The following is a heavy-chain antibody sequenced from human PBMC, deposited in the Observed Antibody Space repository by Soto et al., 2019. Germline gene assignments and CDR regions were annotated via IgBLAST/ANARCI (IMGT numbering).Heavy chain of an antibody. CDR1: GGTFSSYS. Sequence: ASVKVSCKASGGTFSSYSISWLRQAPGQGLEWLGGIIPVFGRTNYAQQFQGRVTMTTDASTSTVHMEVRSLRSDDTAVYYCAREGVAPYYYYGMDVWGQGTPVTVSS. CDR3: AREGVAPYYYYGMDV. CDR2: IIPVFGRT. V-gene: IGHV1-69*05. D-gene: IGHD5-12*01. J-gene: IGHJ6*02.